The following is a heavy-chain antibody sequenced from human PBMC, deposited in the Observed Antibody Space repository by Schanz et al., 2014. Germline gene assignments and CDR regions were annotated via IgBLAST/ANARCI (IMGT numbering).Heavy chain of an antibody. CDR2: IIPSLGLA. CDR3: ARGRTFDY. V-gene: IGHV1-69*04. CDR1: GGTFSSFG. Sequence: QVQLVQSGAEVKKPGSSVKVSCKASGGTFSSFGINWVRQAPGQGLEWMGRIIPSLGLANYAQKFQGRVTITADRSTSTAYMELSSLRSEDTAVYYCARGRTFDYWGQGTLVTVSS. J-gene: IGHJ4*02.